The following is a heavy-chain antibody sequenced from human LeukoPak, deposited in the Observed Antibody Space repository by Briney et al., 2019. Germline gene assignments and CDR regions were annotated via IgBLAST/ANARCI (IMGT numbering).Heavy chain of an antibody. Sequence: GGSLRLSCAASGFTFSDYYMSWIRQAPGKGLEWVSYISSSSSYIYYADSVKGRFTISRDNAKNSLYLQMNSMRAEDTAVYYCARDHTAGDFDYWGQGTLVTVSS. D-gene: IGHD5-18*01. CDR1: GFTFSDYY. CDR2: ISSSSSYI. V-gene: IGHV3-11*06. CDR3: ARDHTAGDFDY. J-gene: IGHJ4*02.